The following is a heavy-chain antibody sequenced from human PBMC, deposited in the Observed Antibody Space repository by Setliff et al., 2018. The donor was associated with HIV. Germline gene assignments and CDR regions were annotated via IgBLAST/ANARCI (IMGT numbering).Heavy chain of an antibody. D-gene: IGHD5-18*01. V-gene: IGHV4-34*01. CDR1: GGSFSGYY. CDR3: ARRGHRSIYDPYQYNYFDP. Sequence: SETLSLTCGVYGGSFSGYYWSWIRQPPGKGLEWIGEINHSGSTNYNPSLKSRVTISVDASKNQFSLKLSSVTAADTAVYYCARRGHRSIYDPYQYNYFDPWGQGTLVTVSS. J-gene: IGHJ5*02. CDR2: INHSGST.